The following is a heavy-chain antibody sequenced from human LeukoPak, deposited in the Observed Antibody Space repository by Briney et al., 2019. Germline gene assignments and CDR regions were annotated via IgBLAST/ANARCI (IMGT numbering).Heavy chain of an antibody. CDR3: VRDDPRTRPKYGTDV. Sequence: PGGALRLSCAASGFTFNTYSMHWVRQAPGKGLEYVPGVSSDGINTYHANSVKGRFTISRDNSKNTLYLHMGTLRADDMAVYYCVRDDPRTRPKYGTDVWGQGTTVTVS. V-gene: IGHV3-64*01. D-gene: IGHD1-14*01. CDR2: VSSDGINT. J-gene: IGHJ6*02. CDR1: GFTFNTYS.